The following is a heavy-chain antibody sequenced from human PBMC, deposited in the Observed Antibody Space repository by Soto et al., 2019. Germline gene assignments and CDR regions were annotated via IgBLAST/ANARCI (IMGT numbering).Heavy chain of an antibody. CDR1: GFPFTTIT. D-gene: IGHD2-21*01. V-gene: IGHV3-21*01. CDR2: IITSSAYI. CDR3: VRSGTARLLRHSWFDT. Sequence: EVQLVESGGGLVKPGGSLRLSFAAPGFPFTTITINWVAQAPGKGLEWVSSIITSSAYIYYADSLKGRITISRDNAKNSLFLQMNSLRAEDTAVYYCVRSGTARLLRHSWFDTWGQGTLVTVSS. J-gene: IGHJ5*02.